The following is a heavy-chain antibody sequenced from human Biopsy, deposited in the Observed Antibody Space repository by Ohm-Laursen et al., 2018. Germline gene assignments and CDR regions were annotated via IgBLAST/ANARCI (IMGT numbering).Heavy chain of an antibody. CDR2: IYNTKTT. CDR3: ARHPTGFWFDP. V-gene: IGHV4-39*01. Sequence: SETLSLTCTVSGGSISSSTTYYWAWLRQPPGKGLEWIGSIYNTKTTFYNPSLKSRVTISVDTSTNQFSLKVSSVTVADTALYFCARHPTGFWFDPWGHGTLVTVSS. CDR1: GGSISSSTTYY. J-gene: IGHJ5*02.